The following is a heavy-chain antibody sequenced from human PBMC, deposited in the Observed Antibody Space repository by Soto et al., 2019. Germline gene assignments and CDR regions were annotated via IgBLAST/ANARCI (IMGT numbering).Heavy chain of an antibody. CDR1: GYSFTSYW. V-gene: IGHV5-51*01. J-gene: IGHJ6*03. CDR2: IYPGDSDT. CDR3: ARHAQSPFPNYDFWSGYSPEPSGYYYYYMDV. Sequence: GESLKISCKGSGYSFTSYWIGWVRQMPGKGLEWMGIIYPGDSDTRYSPSFQGQVTISADKSISPAYLQWSSLKASDTAMYYCARHAQSPFPNYDFWSGYSPEPSGYYYYYMDVWGKGTTVTVSS. D-gene: IGHD3-3*01.